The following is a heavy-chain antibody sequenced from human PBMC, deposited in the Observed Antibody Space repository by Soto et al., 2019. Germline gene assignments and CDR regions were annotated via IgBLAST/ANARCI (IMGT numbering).Heavy chain of an antibody. V-gene: IGHV3-30*04. J-gene: IGHJ6*02. Sequence: QVQLVESGGGVVQPGGSLRLSCAASGLTFSGYAMHWVRQPPGKGREWVAVTSWDGNNKYYADSVKGRFTISRDNSKNTLYLQVNSLRAEDMAVYYCAKVVVPAAMVNYYYGMDVWGQGTTVTVSS. CDR3: AKVVVPAAMVNYYYGMDV. CDR1: GLTFSGYA. CDR2: TSWDGNNK. D-gene: IGHD2-2*01.